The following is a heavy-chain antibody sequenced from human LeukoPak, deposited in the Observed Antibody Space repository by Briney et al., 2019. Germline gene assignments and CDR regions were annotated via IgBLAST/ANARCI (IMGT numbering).Heavy chain of an antibody. D-gene: IGHD6-13*01. J-gene: IGHJ4*02. CDR2: IYYSGST. CDR3: ATYEAAAGNGY. CDR1: GGSISTYY. V-gene: IGHV4-59*01. Sequence: SETLSLTCTVSGGSISTYYWSWIRQPPGKGLEWIGYIYYSGSTNYNPSLKSRVTISVDTSKNQFSLKLSSVTAADTAVYYCATYEAAAGNGYWGQGTLVTVSS.